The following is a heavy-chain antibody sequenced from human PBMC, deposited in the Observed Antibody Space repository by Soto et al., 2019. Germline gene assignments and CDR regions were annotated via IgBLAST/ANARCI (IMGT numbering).Heavy chain of an antibody. CDR1: GGTFSSLA. CDR3: ARSPGVFDY. Sequence: QVQLVQSGAEVKKPGSTVKVSCKASGGTFSSLAISWVRQAPGQGREWMGGLVPVFGTANYAQKFQDRVTITADKSTSTSYMELSSLRSEVTAVYYCARSPGVFDYWGQGTLVTVSS. CDR2: LVPVFGTA. D-gene: IGHD3-10*01. V-gene: IGHV1-69*06. J-gene: IGHJ4*02.